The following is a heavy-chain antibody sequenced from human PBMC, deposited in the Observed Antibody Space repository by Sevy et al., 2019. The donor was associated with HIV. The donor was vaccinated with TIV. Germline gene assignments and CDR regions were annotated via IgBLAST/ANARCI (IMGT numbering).Heavy chain of an antibody. CDR2: ISGLTNCI. CDR3: ARRSSGWDYFDY. V-gene: IGHV3-11*06. D-gene: IGHD6-19*01. Sequence: GGSLRLSCAASGFAFSDYYMNWIRQAPGKGLEWVSCISGLTNCINYADSVKGRFTISRDNAKNSVYLQMNSLRAEDTAVYYCARRSSGWDYFDYWGQGTPVTVSS. CDR1: GFAFSDYY. J-gene: IGHJ4*02.